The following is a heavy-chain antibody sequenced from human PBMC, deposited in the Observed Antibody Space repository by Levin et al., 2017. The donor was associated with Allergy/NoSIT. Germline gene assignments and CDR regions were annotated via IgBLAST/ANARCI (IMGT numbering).Heavy chain of an antibody. Sequence: GESLKISCAASGFTFSSYSMNWVRQAPGKGLEWVSSISSSSSYIYYADSVKGRFTISRDNAKNSLYLQMNSLRAEDTAVYYCAREITMVRRTSGYYYYYGMDVWGQGTTVTVSS. V-gene: IGHV3-21*01. CDR1: GFTFSSYS. D-gene: IGHD3-10*01. CDR2: ISSSSSYI. CDR3: AREITMVRRTSGYYYYYGMDV. J-gene: IGHJ6*02.